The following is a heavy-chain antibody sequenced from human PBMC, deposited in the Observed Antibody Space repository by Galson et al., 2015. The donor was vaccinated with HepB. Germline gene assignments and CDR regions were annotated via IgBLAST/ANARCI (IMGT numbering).Heavy chain of an antibody. Sequence: SVKVSCKVSRNIRSEMIIHWVRQVPERGLEWLGGFNPEDAGSIYAQRFQGRFTMTEDTSTNTAYMELSRLRKEDTAVYYCATDTGRLYFGDHRGGGAYWGQGTLVAVSS. J-gene: IGHJ4*02. CDR1: RNIRSEMI. V-gene: IGHV1-24*01. CDR2: FNPEDAGS. CDR3: ATDTGRLYFGDHRGGGAY. D-gene: IGHD2/OR15-2a*01.